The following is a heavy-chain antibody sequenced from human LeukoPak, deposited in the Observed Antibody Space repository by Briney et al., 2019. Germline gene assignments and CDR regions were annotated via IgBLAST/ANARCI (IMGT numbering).Heavy chain of an antibody. CDR2: IYTSGST. J-gene: IGHJ4*02. D-gene: IGHD2-2*01. CDR3: ASLGYCSSTSCRRDYLDY. Sequence: PSETLSLTCTVSGGSISSYYWSWIRQPAGKGLEWIGRIYTSGSTNYNPSLKSRVTMSVDTSKNQFSLKLSSVTAADTAVYYCASLGYCSSTSCRRDYLDYWGQGTLVTVSS. CDR1: GGSISSYY. V-gene: IGHV4-4*07.